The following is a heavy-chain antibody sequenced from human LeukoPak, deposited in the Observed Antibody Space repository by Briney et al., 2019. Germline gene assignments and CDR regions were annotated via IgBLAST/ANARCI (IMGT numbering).Heavy chain of an antibody. Sequence: ASVEVSCKASGYTFTGYYMHWVRQAPGQGLEWMGWINPNSGGTNYAQKFQGRVTMTRDTSISTAYMELSRLRSDDTAVYYCARVPQGYYDSSGYYGGEFDYWGQGTLVTVSS. CDR2: INPNSGGT. J-gene: IGHJ4*02. V-gene: IGHV1-2*02. CDR3: ARVPQGYYDSSGYYGGEFDY. D-gene: IGHD3-22*01. CDR1: GYTFTGYY.